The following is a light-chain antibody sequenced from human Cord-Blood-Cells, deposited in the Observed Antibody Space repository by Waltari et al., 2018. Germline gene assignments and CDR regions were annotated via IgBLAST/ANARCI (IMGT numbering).Light chain of an antibody. J-gene: IGLJ3*02. CDR3: SSYAGSNNWV. V-gene: IGLV2-8*01. CDR1: SSDVGGYHY. CDR2: EVS. Sequence: QSALTQPPSASGSPGQSVTISCTGTSSDVGGYHYVSWYQQHPGKAPKLMIDEVSKRPAGVPDLFSGSKAGNAASLTCSELQAEDEADYYCSSYAGSNNWVFGGGTKLTVL.